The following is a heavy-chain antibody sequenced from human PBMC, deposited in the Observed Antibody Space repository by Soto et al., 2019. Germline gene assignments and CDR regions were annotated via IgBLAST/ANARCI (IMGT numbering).Heavy chain of an antibody. J-gene: IGHJ6*02. V-gene: IGHV3-30*18. CDR3: AKGGRGTYYYYYGMDV. D-gene: IGHD1-1*01. Sequence: QSGGSLRLSCAASGFTFSGYGMHWVRQAPGKGLEWVAVISYDGNNKYYADSVKGRFTISRDNSKNTLYLQMNSLRAEDTAVYYCAKGGRGTYYYYYGMDVWGQGATVTVSS. CDR2: ISYDGNNK. CDR1: GFTFSGYG.